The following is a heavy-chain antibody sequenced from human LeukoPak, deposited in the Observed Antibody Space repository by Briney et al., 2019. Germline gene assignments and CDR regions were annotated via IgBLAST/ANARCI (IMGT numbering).Heavy chain of an antibody. V-gene: IGHV4-39*07. J-gene: IGHJ4*02. Sequence: PSETLSLTCTVSGGSISSSNYFWGWIRQPPGKGLEWIGSIYYSGSTYYNPSLKSRVTISVDTSRNQFSLKLSSVTAADTAVYYCASWDEVGATFDYWGQGTLVTVSS. CDR3: ASWDEVGATFDY. CDR1: GGSISSSNYF. D-gene: IGHD1-26*01. CDR2: IYYSGST.